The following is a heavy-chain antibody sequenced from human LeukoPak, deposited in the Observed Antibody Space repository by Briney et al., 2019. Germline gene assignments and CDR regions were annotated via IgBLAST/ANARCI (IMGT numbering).Heavy chain of an antibody. CDR1: GYMLTEIS. D-gene: IGHD3-16*02. CDR2: FDPETGSI. V-gene: IGHV1-24*01. J-gene: IGHJ2*01. CDR3: AKVRGTYRSYWYFDH. Sequence: GASVKVSCKIGGYMLTEISMHWVRQAPGKGPEWMGGFDPETGSIIYAQKFLGRLTMTEDTSTDTGYLELSSLTSDDTAVYYCAKVRGTYRSYWYFDHWGRGTLVSVSS.